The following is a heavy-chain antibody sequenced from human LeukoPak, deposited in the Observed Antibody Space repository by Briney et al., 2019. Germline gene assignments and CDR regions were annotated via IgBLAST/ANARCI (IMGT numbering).Heavy chain of an antibody. CDR2: IYYSGST. Sequence: PSQTLSLTCTVSGGSISSGGYYWSWIRQHPGKGLEWIGYIYYSGSTYYNPSLKSRVTISVDTSKNQFSLKLSSVTAADTAVYYCARGRYCSGGSCYQPLDYWGQGTLVTVSS. CDR3: ARGRYCSGGSCYQPLDY. V-gene: IGHV4-31*03. J-gene: IGHJ4*02. D-gene: IGHD2-15*01. CDR1: GGSISSGGYY.